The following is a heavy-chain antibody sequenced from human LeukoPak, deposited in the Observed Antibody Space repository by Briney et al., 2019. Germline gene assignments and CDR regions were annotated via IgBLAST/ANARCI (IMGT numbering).Heavy chain of an antibody. CDR3: ARLRMVRGVNHCMDV. CDR1: GGSFSGYY. D-gene: IGHD3-10*01. V-gene: IGHV4-34*01. J-gene: IGHJ6*04. Sequence: SETLSLTCAVYGGSFSGYYWSWIRQPPGKGLEWIGEINHSGSTNYNPSLKSRVTISVDTSKNQFSLKLSSVTAADTAVYYCARLRMVRGVNHCMDVWGKATTVTVSS. CDR2: INHSGST.